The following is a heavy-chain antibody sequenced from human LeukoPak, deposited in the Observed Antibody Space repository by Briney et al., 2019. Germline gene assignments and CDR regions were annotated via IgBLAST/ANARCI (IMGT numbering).Heavy chain of an antibody. CDR3: ARLVGSSWYHEVLLGRDY. D-gene: IGHD6-13*01. J-gene: IGHJ4*02. Sequence: KPSGTLSLTCAVSGGSISSSNWWSWVRQPPGKGLEWIGEIYHSGSTNYNPSLKSRVTISVDTSKNQFSLKLSSMTAADTAVYYCARLVGSSWYHEVLLGRDYWGQGTLVTVSS. CDR1: GGSISSSNW. CDR2: IYHSGST. V-gene: IGHV4-4*02.